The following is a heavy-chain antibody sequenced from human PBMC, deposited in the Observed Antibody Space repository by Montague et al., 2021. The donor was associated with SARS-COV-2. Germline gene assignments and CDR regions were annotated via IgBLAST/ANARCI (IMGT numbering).Heavy chain of an antibody. CDR2: INHSGST. D-gene: IGHD2-21*02. J-gene: IGHJ6*02. CDR3: ARGSWHIVVVTAIRDGYYGMDV. CDR1: GGSFSGYY. Sequence: SETLSLTCAVYGGSFSGYYWSWVRQAPGKGLEWIGEINHSGSTNYNPTXXSRVTISVDTSKNQFSLKLSSVTAADTAVYYCARGSWHIVVVTAIRDGYYGMDVWGQGTTVTVSS. V-gene: IGHV4-34*01.